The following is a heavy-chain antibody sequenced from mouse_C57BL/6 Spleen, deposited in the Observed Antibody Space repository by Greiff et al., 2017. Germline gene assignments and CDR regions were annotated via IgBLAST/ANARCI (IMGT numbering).Heavy chain of an antibody. J-gene: IGHJ3*01. V-gene: IGHV6-3*01. Sequence: EVQLQESGGGLVQPGGSMKLSCVASGFTFSNYWMNWVRQSPEKGLEWVAQIRLKSDNYATHYAESVKGRFTISRDDSKSSVYLQMNNLRAEDTGIYYCTDLVRAYWGQGTLVTVSA. CDR2: IRLKSDNYAT. CDR1: GFTFSNYW. CDR3: TDLVRAY.